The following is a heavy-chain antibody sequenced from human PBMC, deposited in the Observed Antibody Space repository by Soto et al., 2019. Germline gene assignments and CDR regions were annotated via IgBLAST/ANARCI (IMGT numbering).Heavy chain of an antibody. CDR2: INPSGGST. Sequence: ASVKVSCKASGYTFTSYYMHWVRQAPGQGLEWMGIINPSGGSTSYAQKFQGRVTMTRDTSTSTVYMELSSLRSEDTAVYYCARDHAQPEAMVPFDYWGQGPLVTVSS. V-gene: IGHV1-46*03. D-gene: IGHD5-18*01. CDR1: GYTFTSYY. CDR3: ARDHAQPEAMVPFDY. J-gene: IGHJ4*02.